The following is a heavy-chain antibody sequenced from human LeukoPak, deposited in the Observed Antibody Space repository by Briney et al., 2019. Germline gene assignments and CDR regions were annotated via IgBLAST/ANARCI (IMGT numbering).Heavy chain of an antibody. V-gene: IGHV3-21*01. CDR2: ISSSSSYI. CDR3: AKVGTGNQYGSGDFDY. Sequence: GGSLRLSCAASGFTFSSYNMNWIRQAPGKGLEWVSAISSSSSYIYNADSVKGRFIISRDDAKNLLHLEMNSLRVEDTAVYYCAKVGTGNQYGSGDFDYWGQGTLVTDSS. J-gene: IGHJ4*02. D-gene: IGHD3-10*01. CDR1: GFTFSSYN.